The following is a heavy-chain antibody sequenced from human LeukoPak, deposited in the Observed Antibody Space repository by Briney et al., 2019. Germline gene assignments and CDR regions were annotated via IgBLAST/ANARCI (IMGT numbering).Heavy chain of an antibody. D-gene: IGHD6-13*01. CDR1: GYSFTSYW. CDR2: IYPGDLRV. CDR3: ACRDLTSTWSFP. J-gene: IGHJ5*02. V-gene: IGHV5-51*01. Sequence: GESLKISCQGFGYSFTSYWIGWVRPMPGKGMEWMGVIYPGDLRVRYNPSFQGQVTISVDKSINTAYLQWVSLRASDSAMYYCACRDLTSTWSFPWGQGTLVTVSS.